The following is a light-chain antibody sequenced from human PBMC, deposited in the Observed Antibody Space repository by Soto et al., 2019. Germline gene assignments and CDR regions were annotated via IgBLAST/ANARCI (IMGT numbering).Light chain of an antibody. CDR1: QTISSW. Sequence: DIQMTQSPSTLSGSVGDRVTLTCRASQTISSWLAWYQQKPGNAPKILIYKASTLKSGVPSRFSGSGSGTEFTLTISRLQPDDFATYYCQHYNSYSEAFGQGTKVELK. V-gene: IGKV1-5*03. CDR2: KAS. CDR3: QHYNSYSEA. J-gene: IGKJ1*01.